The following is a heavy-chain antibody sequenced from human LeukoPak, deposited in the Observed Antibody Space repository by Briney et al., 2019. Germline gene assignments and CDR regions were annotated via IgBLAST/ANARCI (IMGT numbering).Heavy chain of an antibody. CDR1: GFSVSNNY. Sequence: GGSLRLSCVVSGFSVSNNYIIWVRQAPGNGLERVSVIYGDGRTSHSASVRGRFTISRDNSKNIVSLQMNSLRAEDTAVYYCARDEQPESSGWYGPWFDPWGQGTLVTVSS. V-gene: IGHV3-66*01. D-gene: IGHD6-19*01. J-gene: IGHJ5*02. CDR2: IYGDGRT. CDR3: ARDEQPESSGWYGPWFDP.